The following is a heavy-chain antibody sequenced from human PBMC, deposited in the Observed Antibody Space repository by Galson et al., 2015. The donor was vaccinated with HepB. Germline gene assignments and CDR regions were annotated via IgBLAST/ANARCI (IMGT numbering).Heavy chain of an antibody. V-gene: IGHV3-30*18. D-gene: IGHD1-14*01. CDR1: GLTFSKYG. J-gene: IGHJ4*02. Sequence: SLRLSCAASGLTFSKYGMHWVRQAPGKGLEWVAVISYHGGVTYVADFVRGRFTISRDNTQNTLSLQMNSLRAEDTVLYYCAKESESDDQYGPYYDYWGQGTLVRVSS. CDR3: AKESESDDQYGPYYDY. CDR2: ISYHGGVT.